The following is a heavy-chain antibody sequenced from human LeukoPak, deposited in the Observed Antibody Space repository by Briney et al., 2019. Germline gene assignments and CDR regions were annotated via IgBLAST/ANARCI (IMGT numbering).Heavy chain of an antibody. CDR1: GFTFSSYN. V-gene: IGHV3-21*01. CDR3: ATDASADCSSTSCYTFSWFDP. J-gene: IGHJ5*02. Sequence: GGSLRLSCAASGFTFSSYNMNWVRQAPGKGLEWVSSISSSSRYIYYADSVKGRFTISRDNAKNSLYLQMNSLRAEDTAVYYCATDASADCSSTSCYTFSWFDPWGQGNLVTVSS. D-gene: IGHD2-2*02. CDR2: ISSSSRYI.